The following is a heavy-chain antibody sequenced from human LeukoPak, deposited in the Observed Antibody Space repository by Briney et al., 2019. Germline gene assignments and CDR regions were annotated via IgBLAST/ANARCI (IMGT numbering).Heavy chain of an antibody. CDR1: GLTFSSYS. CDR3: ARDLSIDAVFGVVIYYYGMDV. D-gene: IGHD3-3*01. Sequence: PGGSLRLSCAASGLTFSSYSMNWVRQAPGKGLEWVSSISSSSSYIYYADSVKGRFTISRDNAKNSLYLQMNSLRAEDTAVYYCARDLSIDAVFGVVIYYYGMDVWGQGTTVTVSS. J-gene: IGHJ6*02. CDR2: ISSSSSYI. V-gene: IGHV3-21*01.